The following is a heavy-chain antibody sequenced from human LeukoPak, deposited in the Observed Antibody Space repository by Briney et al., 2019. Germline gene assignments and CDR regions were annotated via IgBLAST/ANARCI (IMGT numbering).Heavy chain of an antibody. CDR1: GGSISSYY. Sequence: PSETLSLTCTVSGGSISSYYWSWIRQPPGKGLEWIGYIYYSGSTNYNPSLKSRVTISVDTSKNQFSLKLSSVTAADTAVYYCARGPDTDCFDYWGQGTLVTVSS. D-gene: IGHD3/OR15-3a*01. V-gene: IGHV4-59*08. J-gene: IGHJ4*02. CDR2: IYYSGST. CDR3: ARGPDTDCFDY.